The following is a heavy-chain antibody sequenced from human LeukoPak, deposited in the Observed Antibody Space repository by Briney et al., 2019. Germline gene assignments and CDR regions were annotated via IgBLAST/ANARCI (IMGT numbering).Heavy chain of an antibody. CDR3: ARNRYGADVFDI. CDR1: GFSISTYA. CDR2: IWYDGSNE. J-gene: IGHJ3*02. D-gene: IGHD4-17*01. Sequence: PGRSLRLSCVAPGFSISTYAMHWVRQAPGKGLEWVAIIWYDGSNENYADPVKGRSTISRDNSKNTLYLQMNSLRAEDTAVYYCARNRYGADVFDIWGQGTMVTVSS. V-gene: IGHV3-33*01.